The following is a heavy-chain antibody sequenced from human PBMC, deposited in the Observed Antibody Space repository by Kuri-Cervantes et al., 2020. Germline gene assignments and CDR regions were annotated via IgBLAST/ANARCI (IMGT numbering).Heavy chain of an antibody. D-gene: IGHD2-15*01. V-gene: IGHV3-30*04. J-gene: IGHJ6*03. CDR1: GLTFSTYA. Sequence: GGSLRLSCAVSGLTFSTYAMYWVRQAPGKGLEWVAGLSFDGKNKYYADSAKGRFTISRDNSKNTLYLQMNSLRTDDTAVYYCARVGCSGGSCYMEYYYVDVWGKGTTVTVSS. CDR2: LSFDGKNK. CDR3: ARVGCSGGSCYMEYYYVDV.